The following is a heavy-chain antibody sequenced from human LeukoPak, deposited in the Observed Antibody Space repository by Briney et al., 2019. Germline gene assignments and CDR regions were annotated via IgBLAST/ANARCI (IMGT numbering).Heavy chain of an antibody. CDR3: ARSHDHLWGNYPDY. V-gene: IGHV4-34*01. CDR2: IHHDGRI. J-gene: IGHJ4*02. CDR1: GFTFSSYS. Sequence: GSLRLSCAASGFTFSSYSMNWVRQPPGKGLEWIGEIHHDGRINYNPSLKSRVTLLVDKSKNQFSLRLNSVTAADTAMYYCARSHDHLWGNYPDYWGQGTLVTVSS. D-gene: IGHD3-16*02.